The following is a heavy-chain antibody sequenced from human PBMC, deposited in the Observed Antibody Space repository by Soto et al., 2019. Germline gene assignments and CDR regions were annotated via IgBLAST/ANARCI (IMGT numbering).Heavy chain of an antibody. D-gene: IGHD4-17*01. Sequence: PSETLSLTCTVSGGSISSGGYYWSWIRQHPGKGLEWIGYIYYSGSTNYNPSLKSRVTISVDTSKNQFSLKLSSVTAADTAVYYCARPPGPNYGDYRPGGPVSSYWGRGTLVTVSS. V-gene: IGHV4-31*03. CDR2: IYYSGST. CDR1: GGSISSGGYY. CDR3: ARPPGPNYGDYRPGGPVSSY. J-gene: IGHJ4*02.